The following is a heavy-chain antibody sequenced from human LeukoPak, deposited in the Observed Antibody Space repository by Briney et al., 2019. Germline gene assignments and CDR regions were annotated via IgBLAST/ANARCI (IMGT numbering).Heavy chain of an antibody. CDR1: GYTFTSYD. V-gene: IGHV1-8*03. D-gene: IGHD3-10*01. CDR2: MNPNSGNT. Sequence: ASVKVSCKASGYTFTSYDINWVRQATGQALQSMRWMNPNSGNTGYAQKFQGRVTITRNTSISTAYMELSSLRSGDTAVYYCARGRRITMVRGVIIGYYFDYWGQGTLVTVSS. J-gene: IGHJ4*02. CDR3: ARGRRITMVRGVIIGYYFDY.